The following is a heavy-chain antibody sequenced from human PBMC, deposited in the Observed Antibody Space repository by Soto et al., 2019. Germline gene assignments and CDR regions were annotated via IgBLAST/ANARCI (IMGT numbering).Heavy chain of an antibody. CDR1: GGSISSGGYY. J-gene: IGHJ4*02. D-gene: IGHD4-4*01. CDR2: IYYSGST. V-gene: IGHV4-31*02. Sequence: SETLSLTCTVSGGSISSGGYYWSWIRQHPGKGLEWIGYIYYSGSTYYNPSLKSRGTISVDTSKNQFSLKLSSVTAADTAVYYCARVGYSNFIDYWGQGTLVTVSS. CDR3: ARVGYSNFIDY.